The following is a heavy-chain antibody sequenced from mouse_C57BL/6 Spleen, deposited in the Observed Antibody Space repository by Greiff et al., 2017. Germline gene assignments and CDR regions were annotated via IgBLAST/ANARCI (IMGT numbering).Heavy chain of an antibody. CDR3: ARVYYGNLDY. CDR2: IDPSDSET. Sequence: QVQLQQPGAELVRPGSSVKLSCKASGYTFTSYWMHWVKQRPIQGLEWIGNIDPSDSETHYNQKFKDKATLTVDKSSSTAYMQLSSLTSEDSAVYYCARVYYGNLDYWGQGTTLTVSS. V-gene: IGHV1-52*01. D-gene: IGHD2-1*01. CDR1: GYTFTSYW. J-gene: IGHJ2*01.